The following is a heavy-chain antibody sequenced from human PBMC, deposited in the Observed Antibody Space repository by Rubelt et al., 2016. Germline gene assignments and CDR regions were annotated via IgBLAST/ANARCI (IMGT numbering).Heavy chain of an antibody. V-gene: IGHV1-69*01. J-gene: IGHJ4*02. Sequence: GGIIPIFGTANYAQKFQGRVTITADESTSTAYMELSSLRSEDTAVYYCARSYYYDSSGYFNMYYFDYWGQGTLVTVSS. CDR2: IIPIFGTA. CDR3: ARSYYYDSSGYFNMYYFDY. D-gene: IGHD3-22*01.